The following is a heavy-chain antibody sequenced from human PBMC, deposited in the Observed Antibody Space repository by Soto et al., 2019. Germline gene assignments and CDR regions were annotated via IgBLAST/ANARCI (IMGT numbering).Heavy chain of an antibody. J-gene: IGHJ6*02. CDR1: GYTFTDYD. Sequence: VPLVQSGAEVKKPGASVKVSCKASGYTFTDYDMHWVRQAPGQSLEWVGWINNANGNTEYSKKFQDRVTITRDSSATTVYLELTSLRSEDTAVYCCAKHHNWNRGQYHYYGMDVWGQGTTVIVSS. CDR2: INNANGNT. D-gene: IGHD1-20*01. V-gene: IGHV1-3*04. CDR3: AKHHNWNRGQYHYYGMDV.